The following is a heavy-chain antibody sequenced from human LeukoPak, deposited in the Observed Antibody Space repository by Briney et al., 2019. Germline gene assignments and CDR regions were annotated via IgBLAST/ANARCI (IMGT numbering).Heavy chain of an antibody. CDR3: ARANVGATRMGFY. CDR1: GYTFTGYY. J-gene: IGHJ4*02. V-gene: IGHV1-2*02. CDR2: INPNSGGK. Sequence: ASVKLSCKASGYTFTGYYMRWVRQAPGQGLEWMGWINPNSGGKNYAQKFQGRVTMTRDTSISTAYMELSRLRSDDTAVYYCARANVGATRMGFYWGKGTLVTVSS. D-gene: IGHD1-26*01.